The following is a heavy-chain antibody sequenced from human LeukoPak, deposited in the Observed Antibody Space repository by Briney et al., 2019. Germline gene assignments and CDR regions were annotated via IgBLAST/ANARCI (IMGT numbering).Heavy chain of an antibody. CDR1: GFTFSSYG. D-gene: IGHD5-18*01. J-gene: IGHJ5*02. CDR3: AKDPSHTENNWFDP. CDR2: IRYDGSNK. Sequence: PGGSLRLSCEASGFTFSSYGMHWVRQAPGKGLEWVAFIRYDGSNKYYADSVKGRFTIFRDNSKNTLYLQMNSLRAEDTAVYYCAKDPSHTENNWFDPWGQGTLVTVSS. V-gene: IGHV3-30*02.